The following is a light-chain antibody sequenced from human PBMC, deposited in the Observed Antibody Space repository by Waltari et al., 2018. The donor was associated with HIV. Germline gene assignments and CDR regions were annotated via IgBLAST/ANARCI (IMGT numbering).Light chain of an antibody. Sequence: QSALTQPPSASGSPGQSVTLSCTGSNSDIGSYDYVSWYQLHPGKAPELVISEVTKRPSGVSDRFPGSKAANTAFLTVSGLQAEEEADYYCSSFADRDGFYVLFGGGTRLTVL. V-gene: IGLV2-8*01. CDR3: SSFADRDGFYVL. J-gene: IGLJ2*01. CDR1: NSDIGSYDY. CDR2: EVT.